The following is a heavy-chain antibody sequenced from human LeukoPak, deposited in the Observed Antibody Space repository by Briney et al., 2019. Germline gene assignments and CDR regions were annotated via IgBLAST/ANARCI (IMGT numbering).Heavy chain of an antibody. CDR3: ARDLASSGYYWD. D-gene: IGHD3-22*01. J-gene: IGHJ4*02. CDR1: GYTFTSFY. V-gene: IGHV1-46*01. Sequence: ASVKVSCKASGYTFTSFYMHWVRQAPGQGLEWMGIINPSGGSTSYAQKFQGRVTMTRDTSTTTVYMELSSLRSEDTAVYYCARDLASSGYYWDWGQGTLVTVSS. CDR2: INPSGGST.